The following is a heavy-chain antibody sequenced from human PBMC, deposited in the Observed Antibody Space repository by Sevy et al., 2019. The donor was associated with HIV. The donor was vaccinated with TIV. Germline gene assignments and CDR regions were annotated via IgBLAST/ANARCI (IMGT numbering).Heavy chain of an antibody. J-gene: IGHJ4*02. D-gene: IGHD2-21*02. CDR3: ARSVGTGNYFDY. Sequence: SETLSLTCTVSGGSMTSYSWNWIRQPPGKGLEWIGYIYYSGSTNYNPSLKSQVTMSVDTSKNRFSLTLISVTAADTAVYHCARSVGTGNYFDYWGQGALVTVSS. V-gene: IGHV4-59*13. CDR1: GGSMTSYS. CDR2: IYYSGST.